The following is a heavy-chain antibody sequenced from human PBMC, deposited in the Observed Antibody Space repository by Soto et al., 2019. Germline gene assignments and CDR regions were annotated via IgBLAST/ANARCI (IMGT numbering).Heavy chain of an antibody. V-gene: IGHV1-18*01. CDR3: ARVLIGSGTKV. CDR1: RYIFTNYG. Sequence: QVQLVQSGVEVREPGASVKVSCKAVRYIFTNYGVSWVRQAPGQGLEWWGWITTYNGNTEYAQKVQGRVTMTRDASQTTASMQLRSLRSEEPAIYSSARVLIGSGTKVWGQGTTVTVSS. CDR2: ITTYNGNT. D-gene: IGHD1-1*01. J-gene: IGHJ6*02.